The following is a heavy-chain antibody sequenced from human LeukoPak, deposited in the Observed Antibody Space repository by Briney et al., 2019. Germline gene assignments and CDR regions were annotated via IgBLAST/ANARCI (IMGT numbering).Heavy chain of an antibody. CDR2: INPNTGNT. Sequence: ASVKVSCKASGYTFASYDINWVRQATGQGLEWMGWINPNTGNTVYAQKFQGRVTMTRDTSISTAYMELNRLRSDDTAVYYCARDQASAAVGTVYYYHGMDVWGQGTTVTVSS. J-gene: IGHJ6*02. V-gene: IGHV1-8*01. D-gene: IGHD6-13*01. CDR1: GYTFASYD. CDR3: ARDQASAAVGTVYYYHGMDV.